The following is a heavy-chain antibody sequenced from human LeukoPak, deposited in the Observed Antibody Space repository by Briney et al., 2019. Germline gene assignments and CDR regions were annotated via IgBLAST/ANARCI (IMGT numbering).Heavy chain of an antibody. J-gene: IGHJ4*02. CDR3: ARHGFRREYDY. CDR2: IYYSGST. V-gene: IGHV4-39*01. Sequence: ASETLSLTCTVSGGSISSYYWSWIRQPPGKGLEWIGSIYYSGSTYYNPSLKSRLTISVDTSKNHFSLKLSSVTAADTAVYYCARHGFRREYDYWGQGTLVTVSS. CDR1: GGSISSYY. D-gene: IGHD2/OR15-2a*01.